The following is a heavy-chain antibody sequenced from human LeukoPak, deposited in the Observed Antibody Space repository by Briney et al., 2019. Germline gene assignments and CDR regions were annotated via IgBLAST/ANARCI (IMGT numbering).Heavy chain of an antibody. CDR3: ARGWYAVDY. CDR2: ISYDGSNK. J-gene: IGHJ4*02. D-gene: IGHD2-2*01. CDR1: GFTFSSYG. Sequence: GGSLRLSCAASGFTFSSYGMHWVRQAPGKGLEWVAVISYDGSNKYYADSVEGRFTISRDNSKNTLYLQMNSLRAEDTAVYYCARGWYAVDYWGQGTLVTVSS. V-gene: IGHV3-30*19.